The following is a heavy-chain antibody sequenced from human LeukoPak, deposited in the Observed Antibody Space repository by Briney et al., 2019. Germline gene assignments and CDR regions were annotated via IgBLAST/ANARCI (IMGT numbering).Heavy chain of an antibody. CDR1: GGSISSSSYY. Sequence: SETLSLTCTVSGGSISSSSYYWGWIRQPPGKGLEWTGSIYYSGSTYYNPSLKSRVTISVDTSKNQFSLKLSSVTAADTAVYYCAAHRSSTNPFDPWGQGTLVTVSS. CDR2: IYYSGST. J-gene: IGHJ5*02. V-gene: IGHV4-39*01. CDR3: AAHRSSTNPFDP. D-gene: IGHD2-2*01.